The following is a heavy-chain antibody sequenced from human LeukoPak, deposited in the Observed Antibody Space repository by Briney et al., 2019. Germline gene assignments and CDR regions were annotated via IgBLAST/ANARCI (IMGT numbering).Heavy chain of an antibody. J-gene: IGHJ4*02. Sequence: PGGSLRLSCVASGFTFSNYAMSWVRQAPGKGLEWVSAICDSGACTFYADSVKGRFTISRDNSKNTLSLQMNSLSAEDTAVYYCASLYNDYGDYWGQGALVTVSS. CDR3: ASLYNDYGDY. CDR2: ICDSGACT. CDR1: GFTFSNYA. D-gene: IGHD5-24*01. V-gene: IGHV3-23*01.